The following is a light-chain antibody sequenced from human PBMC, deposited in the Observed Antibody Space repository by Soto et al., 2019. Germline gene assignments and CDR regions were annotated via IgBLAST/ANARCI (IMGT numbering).Light chain of an antibody. CDR3: QSYDSSLSAWV. Sequence: QSVLTQPPSVSGAPGQRVTISCTASSSNIGAGYDVHWYQQLPGTAPKLLIYGNTNRPSGVPDRFSGSKSGTSASLAITGRQAEDEGDYYCQSYDSSLSAWVFGGGTKVTVL. CDR1: SSNIGAGYD. CDR2: GNT. J-gene: IGLJ3*02. V-gene: IGLV1-40*01.